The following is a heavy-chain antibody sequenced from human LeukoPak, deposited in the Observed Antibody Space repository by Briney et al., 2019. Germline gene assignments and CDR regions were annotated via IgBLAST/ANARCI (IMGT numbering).Heavy chain of an antibody. V-gene: IGHV4-39*01. J-gene: IGHJ5*02. CDR3: ARQSSWRGRYCFDP. D-gene: IGHD3-3*01. CDR2: ISYNGHT. CDR1: AGFICSSNYY. Sequence: PSETLSLTCTVSAGFICSSNYYWSWIRQTPGTGLEWIGSISYNGHTNYNPSLKSRITISGDTSEDHFSLQVRSVTAADTAVYYCARQSSWRGRYCFDPWGQGITVSVSS.